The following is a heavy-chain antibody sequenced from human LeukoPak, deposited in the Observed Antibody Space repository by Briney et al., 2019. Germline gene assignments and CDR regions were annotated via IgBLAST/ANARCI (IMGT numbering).Heavy chain of an antibody. CDR2: FDPEDGET. J-gene: IGHJ3*02. CDR1: GGTFSSYA. CDR3: ATPHRQQLVPTAEDAFGI. V-gene: IGHV1-24*01. D-gene: IGHD6-13*01. Sequence: ASVKVSCKASGGTFSSYAISWVRQAPGKGLEWMGGFDPEDGETIYAQKFQGRVTMTEDTSTDTAYMELSSLRSEDTAVYYCATPHRQQLVPTAEDAFGIWGQGTMVTVSS.